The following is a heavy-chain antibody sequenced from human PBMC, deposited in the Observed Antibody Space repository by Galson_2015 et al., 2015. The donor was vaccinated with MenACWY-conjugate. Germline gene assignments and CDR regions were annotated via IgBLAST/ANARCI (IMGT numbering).Heavy chain of an antibody. J-gene: IGHJ6*03. CDR2: IKSQTDGGKI. Sequence: SLRLSCAGSAFTFSNAYMSWVRQAPGKGLEWVGRIKSQTDGGKIDYAAPVKGRFTISRDDSKNTLYLQMNSLKIEDTAVYYCTTHKPDSWGGLLFLFYMDVWGEGTTVTVSS. V-gene: IGHV3-15*01. D-gene: IGHD2-21*01. CDR3: TTHKPDSWGGLLFLFYMDV. CDR1: AFTFSNAY.